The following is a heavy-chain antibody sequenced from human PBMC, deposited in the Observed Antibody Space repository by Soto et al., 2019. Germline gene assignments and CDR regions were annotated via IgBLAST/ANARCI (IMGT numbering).Heavy chain of an antibody. Sequence: GGSLRLSCAASGFTFSDYFMSWIRQAPGKGLEWVSYISSSSSYTNYADSVKGRFTISRDNAKNSLYLQMNSLRAEDTAVYYCARGGDILTGYYTLGYWGQGTLVTVSS. CDR1: GFTFSDYF. CDR2: ISSSSSYT. CDR3: ARGGDILTGYYTLGY. D-gene: IGHD3-9*01. J-gene: IGHJ4*02. V-gene: IGHV3-11*05.